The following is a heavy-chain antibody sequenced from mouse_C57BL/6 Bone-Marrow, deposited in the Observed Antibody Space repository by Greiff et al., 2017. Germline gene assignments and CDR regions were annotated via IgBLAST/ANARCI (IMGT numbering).Heavy chain of an antibody. CDR2: IYPRSGNT. Sequence: QVQLQQSGAELARPGASVKLSCKASGYTFTSYGISWVKQRTGQGLEWIGEIYPRSGNTYYNEKFKGKGTLTADKSSSTVYMELRSLTSEDSAVYYCAREGGYGSSPYYFDYWGQGTTRTVSS. J-gene: IGHJ2*01. CDR3: AREGGYGSSPYYFDY. V-gene: IGHV1-81*01. CDR1: GYTFTSYG. D-gene: IGHD1-1*01.